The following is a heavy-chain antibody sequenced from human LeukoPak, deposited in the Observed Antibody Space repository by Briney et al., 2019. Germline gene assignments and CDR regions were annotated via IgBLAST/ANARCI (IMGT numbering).Heavy chain of an antibody. CDR2: IYTSGST. CDR3: ARGSGSYRPLYFFDY. Sequence: PSETLSLTCSVPGGSFSNYYWSWIRQPAGKGLEWIGRIYTSGSTNYNPSLKSRVTMSVDTSQKEVSLTLTSMTAADTAVYFCARGSGSYRPLYFFDYWGQGTLVTVSS. J-gene: IGHJ4*02. CDR1: GGSFSNYY. D-gene: IGHD1-26*01. V-gene: IGHV4-4*07.